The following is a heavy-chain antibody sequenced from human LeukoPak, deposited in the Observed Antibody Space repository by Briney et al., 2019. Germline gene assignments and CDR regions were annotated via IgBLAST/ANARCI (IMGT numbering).Heavy chain of an antibody. Sequence: SETLSLTCTVSCDSIYCYHWRWIRPPPGKGLEWFGYLYLSGNTKYNPSLKKRDSISVDRSKSQFYLTLRSVTAADTAVYYCARDLNHGFNYYYYGLEVWGQGTTVTVSS. J-gene: IGHJ6*02. CDR3: ARDLNHGFNYYYYGLEV. V-gene: IGHV4-59*01. CDR1: CDSIYCYH. CDR2: LYLSGNT. D-gene: IGHD3-9*01.